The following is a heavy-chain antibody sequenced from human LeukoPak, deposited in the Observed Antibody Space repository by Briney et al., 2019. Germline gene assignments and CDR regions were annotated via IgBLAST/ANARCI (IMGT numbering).Heavy chain of an antibody. CDR3: AKNNYHYDILTGLDY. Sequence: GGSLRLSCAASGFTFSSYATSWVRQAPGKGLEWVSSITSSGGTTWYAGSVKGQLTISRDNSKNTLYLQMNSLRAEDTAVYYCAKNNYHYDILTGLDYWGQGTLVTVSS. V-gene: IGHV3-23*01. CDR2: ITSSGGTT. J-gene: IGHJ4*02. D-gene: IGHD3-9*01. CDR1: GFTFSSYA.